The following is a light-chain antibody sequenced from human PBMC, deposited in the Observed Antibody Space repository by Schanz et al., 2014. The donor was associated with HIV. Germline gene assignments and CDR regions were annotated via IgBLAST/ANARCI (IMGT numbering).Light chain of an antibody. Sequence: QSALTQPASVSGSPGQSITISCTGTSSDIGNSNLVSWYQQHPGKAPKLLIFDGRKRPSGVSSRFSGSKSGNTASLTISGLQAEDEADYYCSSYTSSSTLVFGTGTKLTVL. CDR2: DGR. CDR3: SSYTSSSTLV. CDR1: SSDIGNSNL. J-gene: IGLJ1*01. V-gene: IGLV2-14*02.